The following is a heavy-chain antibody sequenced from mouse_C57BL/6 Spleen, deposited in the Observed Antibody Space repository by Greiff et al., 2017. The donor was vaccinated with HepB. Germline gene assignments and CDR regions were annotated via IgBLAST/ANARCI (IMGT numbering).Heavy chain of an antibody. CDR2: ISSGGDYI. CDR1: GFTFSSYA. Sequence: EVMLVESGEGLVKPGGSLKLSCAASGFTFSSYAMSWVRQTPEKRLEWVAYISSGGDYIYYADTVKGRFTISRDNARNTLYLQMSSLKSEDTAMYYCTREGYYGSSWSFDVWGTGTTVTVSS. D-gene: IGHD1-1*01. V-gene: IGHV5-9-1*02. J-gene: IGHJ1*03. CDR3: TREGYYGSSWSFDV.